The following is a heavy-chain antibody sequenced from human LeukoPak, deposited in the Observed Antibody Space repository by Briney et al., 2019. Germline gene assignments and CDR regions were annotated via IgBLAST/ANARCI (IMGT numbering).Heavy chain of an antibody. V-gene: IGHV1-46*01. CDR3: ARGGYTMVRGDYYGMDV. D-gene: IGHD3-10*01. J-gene: IGHJ6*02. CDR2: INPSGGST. CDR1: GYTFTSYY. Sequence: ASVKVSCKASGYTFTSYYMHWVRQAPGQGLEWMGIINPSGGSTSYAQKFQGRVTMTRDTSISTAYMELSRLRSDDTAVYYCARGGYTMVRGDYYGMDVWGQGTTVTVSS.